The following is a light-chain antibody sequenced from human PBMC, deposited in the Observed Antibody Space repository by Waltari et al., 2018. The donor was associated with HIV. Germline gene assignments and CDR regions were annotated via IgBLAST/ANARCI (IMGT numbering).Light chain of an antibody. J-gene: IGLJ6*01. Sequence: QSALTQPPSASGSLGQSVTISCTGTSSDVGGYEYVSWYQQHPDKAPKLIIYEVNKRPSGVPDRFSGYKSDNTASLTVAGLQDDDEAHYYCASYGDTNRVLFGGGTRVTVL. V-gene: IGLV2-8*01. CDR2: EVN. CDR1: SSDVGGYEY. CDR3: ASYGDTNRVL.